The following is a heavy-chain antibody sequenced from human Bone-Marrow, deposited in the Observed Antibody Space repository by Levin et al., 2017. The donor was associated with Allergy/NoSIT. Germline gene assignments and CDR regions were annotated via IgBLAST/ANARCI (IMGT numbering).Heavy chain of an antibody. V-gene: IGHV3-66*01. D-gene: IGHD3-10*01. J-gene: IGHJ4*02. CDR1: GVTVFNNY. CDR2: IYSGGDT. CDR3: GRDGPGGGH. Sequence: RGESLKISCTASGVTVFNNYFMWVRQAPGKGLEWVSHIYSGGDTNYADSVKGRFSVSRDNSKNTVYLQMNSLRADDTAVYYCGRDGPGGGHWGPGTQVTVSS.